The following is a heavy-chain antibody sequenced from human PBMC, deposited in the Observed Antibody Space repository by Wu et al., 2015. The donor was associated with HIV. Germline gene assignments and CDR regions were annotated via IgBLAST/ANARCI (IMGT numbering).Heavy chain of an antibody. Sequence: QVQLVQSGSEVKKPGASVKVSCKASGYLFTHYGVSWVRQAPGQGLEWVGWVSAWDGRTDYAQRLQGRVTMTTDTSTTTAYMELRSLTSDDTGVYFCARGGHCTQGVCYHLEFWGQGTLVTVSS. CDR1: GYLFTHYG. CDR2: VSAWDGRT. V-gene: IGHV1-18*01. J-gene: IGHJ4*02. D-gene: IGHD2-8*01. CDR3: ARGGHCTQGVCYHLEF.